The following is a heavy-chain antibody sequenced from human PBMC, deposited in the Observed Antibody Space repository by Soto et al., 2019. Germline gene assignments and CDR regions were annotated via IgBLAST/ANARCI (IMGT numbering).Heavy chain of an antibody. V-gene: IGHV1-69*04. D-gene: IGHD1-1*01. CDR2: IIPILGIA. J-gene: IGHJ5*02. Sequence: ASVKVSCKASGGTFSSYTISWVRQAPGQGLEWMGRIIPILGIANYAQKFQGRVTITADKSTSTAYMELSSLRSEDTAVYYCAREGVQLERRPWYDPWGQGTLVTVSS. CDR1: GGTFSSYT. CDR3: AREGVQLERRPWYDP.